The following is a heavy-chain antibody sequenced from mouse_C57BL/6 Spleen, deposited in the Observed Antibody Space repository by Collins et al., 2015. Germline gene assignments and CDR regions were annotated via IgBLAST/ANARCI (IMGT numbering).Heavy chain of an antibody. CDR2: IYPGDGNT. CDR1: GYAFSSFW. V-gene: IGHV1-82*01. D-gene: IGHD2-3*01. Sequence: QVQLQQSGPELVKPGASVKISCKASGYAFSSFWMNWVKQRPGKGLEWIGRIYPGDGNTNYNGKFKGKATLTADKSSSTAYMELSSLTSEDSAVYFCARIYDGYPYAMDYWSQGTSVTVSS. J-gene: IGHJ4*01. CDR3: ARIYDGYPYAMDY.